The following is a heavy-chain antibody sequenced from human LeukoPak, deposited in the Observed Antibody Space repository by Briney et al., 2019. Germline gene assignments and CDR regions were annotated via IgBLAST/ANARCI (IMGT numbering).Heavy chain of an antibody. CDR3: ARGAKWAYYFDY. J-gene: IGHJ4*02. V-gene: IGHV3-74*01. D-gene: IGHD1-26*01. CDR1: GFTFDDYG. CDR2: INGDESST. Sequence: GGSLRLSCTASGFTFDDYGMTWVRQAPGKGLEWVSRINGDESSTNYADSVKGRFTISRDNAKDTLYLHLNSLTAEDTAVYYCARGAKWAYYFDYWGQGTLVTVSS.